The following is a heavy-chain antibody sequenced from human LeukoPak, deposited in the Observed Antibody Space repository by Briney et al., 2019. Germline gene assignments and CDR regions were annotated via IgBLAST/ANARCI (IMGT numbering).Heavy chain of an antibody. J-gene: IGHJ4*02. CDR1: GGSISSGGYY. Sequence: SQTLSLTCTVSGGSISSGGYYWSWIRQHPGKGLEWIGYIYYSGSTYYNPSLKSRVTISVDTSKNQFSLKLSSVTAADTAVYYCARGGRDYGGTKSDYWGQGTLVTVSS. D-gene: IGHD4-23*01. V-gene: IGHV4-31*03. CDR2: IYYSGST. CDR3: ARGGRDYGGTKSDY.